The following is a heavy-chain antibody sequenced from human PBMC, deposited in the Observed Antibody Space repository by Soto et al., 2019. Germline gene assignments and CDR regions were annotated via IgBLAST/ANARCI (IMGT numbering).Heavy chain of an antibody. Sequence: QVQLLESGGGVVQPGRSLRLSCAASGFTFSSYGMHWVRQATGKGLEWVAVISYDGSNKYYADSVKGRLTISRDNSKNTLYLQMNSLRSEDTAVYYCAKGRTAYYYGDYAHCFDLWGRGTLVTVSS. D-gene: IGHD4-17*01. J-gene: IGHJ2*01. CDR1: GFTFSSYG. V-gene: IGHV3-30*18. CDR2: ISYDGSNK. CDR3: AKGRTAYYYGDYAHCFDL.